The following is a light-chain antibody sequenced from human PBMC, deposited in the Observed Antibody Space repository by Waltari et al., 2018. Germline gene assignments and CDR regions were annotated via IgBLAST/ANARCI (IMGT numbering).Light chain of an antibody. Sequence: QSGLTQPPSVSAAPGQRVTISCPGGSSNIGKNYVSWYRQFPGTAPKLLIYEDSERPSGIPGRFSGSKSGTSATLDITGLQAGDEADYYCGTWDSSLSGAVFGGGTHLTVL. CDR3: GTWDSSLSGAV. V-gene: IGLV1-51*02. CDR1: SSNIGKNY. CDR2: EDS. J-gene: IGLJ7*01.